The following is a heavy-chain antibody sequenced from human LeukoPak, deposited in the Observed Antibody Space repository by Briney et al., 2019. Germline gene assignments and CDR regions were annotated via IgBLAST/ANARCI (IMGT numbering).Heavy chain of an antibody. CDR1: GFTFSSYG. CDR3: AKDLTWAGAKGSAFDI. Sequence: PGGSLRLSCAASGFTFSSYGMHWVRQAPGKGLEWVTFIRYDGSNKYDADSVKGRFTISRDNSKNTLYLQMNSLRAEDTAVYYCAKDLTWAGAKGSAFDIWGQGTMVTVSP. J-gene: IGHJ3*02. CDR2: IRYDGSNK. D-gene: IGHD1-26*01. V-gene: IGHV3-30*02.